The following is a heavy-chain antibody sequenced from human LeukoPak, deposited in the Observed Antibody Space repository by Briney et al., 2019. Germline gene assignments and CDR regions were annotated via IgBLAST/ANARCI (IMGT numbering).Heavy chain of an antibody. Sequence: PSETLSLTCTVSGGSISSGGYYWSWIRQHPGKGLEWIGYIYYSGSTCYNPSLKSRVTISVDTSKNQFSLKLSSVTAADTAVYYCARVWGSGSSDYWGQGTLVTVSS. CDR1: GGSISSGGYY. J-gene: IGHJ4*02. CDR2: IYYSGST. D-gene: IGHD3-10*01. CDR3: ARVWGSGSSDY. V-gene: IGHV4-31*03.